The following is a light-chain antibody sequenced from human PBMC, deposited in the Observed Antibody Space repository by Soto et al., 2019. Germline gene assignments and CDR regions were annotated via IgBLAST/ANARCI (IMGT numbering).Light chain of an antibody. CDR2: LGS. J-gene: IGKJ1*01. CDR3: MQALETWT. V-gene: IGKV2-28*01. CDR1: QSLLHSNGYNY. Sequence: DIVVTQSPLSLPVTPGEPASISCRSSQSLLHSNGYNYLDWYLQKPGQSPQPLIYLGSNRASGVPDRFSGSVSGTDFTLKITRVEAEDAGVYYCMQALETWTFGQGTKVEIK.